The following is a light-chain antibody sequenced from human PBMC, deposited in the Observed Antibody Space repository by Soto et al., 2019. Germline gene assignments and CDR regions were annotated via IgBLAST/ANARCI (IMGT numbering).Light chain of an antibody. Sequence: SYELTQPPSVSVSPELTASITCSGDKLGDKYACWYQQKPGQSPVLVIYQDSKRPSGIPERFSGSNSGNTATLTISGTQAMDEADYYCQAWDSSTAGGYVFGTGTKLTVL. CDR3: QAWDSSTAGGYV. J-gene: IGLJ1*01. V-gene: IGLV3-1*01. CDR1: KLGDKY. CDR2: QDS.